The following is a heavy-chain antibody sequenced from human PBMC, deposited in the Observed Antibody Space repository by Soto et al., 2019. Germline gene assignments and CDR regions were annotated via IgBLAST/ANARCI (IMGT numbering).Heavy chain of an antibody. D-gene: IGHD3-3*01. Sequence: GASVKVSCKASGYTFTGYYMHWVRQAPGQGLEWMGWINPNSGGTNYAQKFQGWVTMTRDTSISTAYMELSRLRSDDTAVYYCARDRRAASTIGGVVTRRAYYYMDAWGNGTRVTVAS. CDR3: ARDRRAASTIGGVVTRRAYYYMDA. V-gene: IGHV1-2*04. CDR1: GYTFTGYY. CDR2: INPNSGGT. J-gene: IGHJ6*03.